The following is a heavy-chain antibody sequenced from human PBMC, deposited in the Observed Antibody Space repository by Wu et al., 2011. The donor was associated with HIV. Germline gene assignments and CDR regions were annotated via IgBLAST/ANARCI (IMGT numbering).Heavy chain of an antibody. D-gene: IGHD3-10*01. CDR3: ALRTRAGSGSDY. CDR1: GRTFSSYA. Sequence: QVQLVQSGADGEEAWVLGERSPARLRGRTFSSYAISWVRQAPGQGLEWMGRIIPIFGTANCAQKFQGRVTITADKSTSTAYMELSSLRSEDTAVYYCALRTRAGSGSDYWGQGTLVTVSS. J-gene: IGHJ4*02. V-gene: IGHV1-69*06. CDR2: IIPIFGTA.